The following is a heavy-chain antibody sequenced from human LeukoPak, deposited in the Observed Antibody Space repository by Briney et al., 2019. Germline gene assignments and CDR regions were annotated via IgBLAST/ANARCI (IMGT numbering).Heavy chain of an antibody. CDR2: ISAYNGNT. V-gene: IGHV1-18*01. CDR3: ARDPSYSGSYQRGRNFHY. J-gene: IGHJ4*02. D-gene: IGHD1-26*01. CDR1: GYTFTSYG. Sequence: ASVKVSCKASGYTFTSYGISWVRRAPGQGLEWMGWISAYNGNTNYAQKLQGRVTMTTDTSTSTAYMELRSLRSDDTAVYYCARDPSYSGSYQRGRNFHYWGQGTLVTVSS.